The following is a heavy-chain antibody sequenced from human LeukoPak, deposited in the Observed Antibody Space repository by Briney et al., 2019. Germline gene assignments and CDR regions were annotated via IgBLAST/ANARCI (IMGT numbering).Heavy chain of an antibody. CDR2: ISSSGSTI. Sequence: GGSLRLSCATSGFTFSGSAMHWVRQAPGKGLEWVSYISSSGSTIYYADSVKGRFTISRDNAKNSLYLQMNSLRAEDTAVYYCARETIAAAGTYYMDVWGKGTTVTVSS. CDR3: ARETIAAAGTYYMDV. J-gene: IGHJ6*03. V-gene: IGHV3-48*03. D-gene: IGHD6-13*01. CDR1: GFTFSGSA.